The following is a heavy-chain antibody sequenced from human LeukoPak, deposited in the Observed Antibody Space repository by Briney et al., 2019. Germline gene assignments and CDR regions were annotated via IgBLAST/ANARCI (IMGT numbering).Heavy chain of an antibody. V-gene: IGHV1-18*01. D-gene: IGHD2-21*02. CDR2: ISAYNGNT. CDR1: GYTFTSFG. J-gene: IGHJ4*02. Sequence: ASVKVSCEASGYTFTSFGITWVRQAPGQGLEWMGWISAYNGNTNYAQKLQGRVTMTTDTSTSTAYMELRSLRSDDTAVYYCARAPRYCGGDCYTFDYWGQGTLVTVSS. CDR3: ARAPRYCGGDCYTFDY.